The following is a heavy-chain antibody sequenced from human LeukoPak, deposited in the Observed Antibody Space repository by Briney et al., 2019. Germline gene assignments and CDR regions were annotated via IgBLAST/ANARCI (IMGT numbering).Heavy chain of an antibody. V-gene: IGHV4-38-2*02. D-gene: IGHD6-13*01. CDR1: DYSISSDYY. CDR2: IYHSGSA. CDR3: ASHHKYSSRWPPSYYFDY. Sequence: SETLSLTCTVSDYSISSDYYWGWIRQPPGKGLEWIGSIYHSGSAYYNPSLNSRVTISVDTSKNQFSLKLSPVTAADTAVYYCASHHKYSSRWPPSYYFDYWGQGTLVTVSS. J-gene: IGHJ4*02.